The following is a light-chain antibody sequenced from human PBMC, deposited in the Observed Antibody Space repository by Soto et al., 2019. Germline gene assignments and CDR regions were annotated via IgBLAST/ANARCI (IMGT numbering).Light chain of an antibody. J-gene: IGKJ1*01. CDR2: DAS. CDR3: QQRSNWPL. Sequence: EIVLTQSPATLSFPPGERATLSCRASQSVSSYLAWYQQKPGQAPRLLIYDASNRATGIPARFSGSGSGTDFTLTISSLEPEDFAVYYCQQRSNWPLFGQGTKVDIK. CDR1: QSVSSY. V-gene: IGKV3-11*01.